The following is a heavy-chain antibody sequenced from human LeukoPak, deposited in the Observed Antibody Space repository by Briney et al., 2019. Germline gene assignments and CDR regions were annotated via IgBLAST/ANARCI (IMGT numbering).Heavy chain of an antibody. J-gene: IGHJ2*01. CDR2: FYYNGST. CDR1: GGSISWTSYY. Sequence: SETLSLTCTVSGGSISWTSYYWGWIRQPPGKGLELIGSFYYNGSTYYSPSLKSRVTISVDTSENQFSLKLSSVTAADTAVYYCARRNTGTYAAYFDLWGRGTLVTVSS. V-gene: IGHV4-39*01. D-gene: IGHD4-11*01. CDR3: ARRNTGTYAAYFDL.